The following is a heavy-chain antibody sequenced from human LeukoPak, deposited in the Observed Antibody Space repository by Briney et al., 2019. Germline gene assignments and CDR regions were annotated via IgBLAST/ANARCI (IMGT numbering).Heavy chain of an antibody. Sequence: SETLSLTCSVAGGAISSYCWNWIRLPAGKGLEWIGCIYTRGSTIHNPSIKSRVTMSVDTAKNQFSLRLNSVTAADTAVYYCARGSREMSTIFDYWGQGTLVTVSS. J-gene: IGHJ4*02. CDR1: GGAISSYC. CDR3: ARGSREMSTIFDY. CDR2: IYTRGST. V-gene: IGHV4-4*07. D-gene: IGHD5-24*01.